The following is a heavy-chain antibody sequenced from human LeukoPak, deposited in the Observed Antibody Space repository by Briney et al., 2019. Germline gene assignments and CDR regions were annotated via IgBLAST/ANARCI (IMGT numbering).Heavy chain of an antibody. D-gene: IGHD6-19*01. J-gene: IGHJ4*02. Sequence: PGGSLRLSCAASGFTFTNNAMSWVRQAPGKGLEWVSLISDSGGTTYYADSVKGRFTISRDNSKNTLYLQMNSLRVEDTGVYYCARSRGAGPGAYFDYWGQGTLVTVTS. CDR1: GFTFTNNA. CDR3: ARSRGAGPGAYFDY. CDR2: ISDSGGTT. V-gene: IGHV3-23*01.